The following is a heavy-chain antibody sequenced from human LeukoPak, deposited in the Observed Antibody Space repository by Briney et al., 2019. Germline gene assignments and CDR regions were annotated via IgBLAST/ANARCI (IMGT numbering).Heavy chain of an antibody. D-gene: IGHD3-10*01. CDR3: ARDLAPNYYGSENWFDP. CDR2: ISAYNGNT. CDR1: GYTFTSYG. Sequence: GASVKVSCKASGYTFTSYGISWVRQAPGQGLEWMGWISAYNGNTNYAQKLQGRVTMTTDTSTSTAYMELRSLRSDDTAVYYCARDLAPNYYGSENWFDPWGQGTLVTVSS. V-gene: IGHV1-18*01. J-gene: IGHJ5*02.